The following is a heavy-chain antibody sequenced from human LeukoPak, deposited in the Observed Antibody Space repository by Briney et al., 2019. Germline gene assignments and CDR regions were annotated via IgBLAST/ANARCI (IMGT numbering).Heavy chain of an antibody. CDR2: IYYSEST. Sequence: MSSETLSLTCTVSGGSINSGDYFWSWIRQHPGKGLEWIGYIYYSESTHYNPSLKTRITISVDTSKNEFSLKLSSVTAADTAVYYCARVHHERLRLDVWAKGPRSPSP. V-gene: IGHV4-31*03. CDR1: GGSINSGDYF. J-gene: IGHJ6*02. CDR3: ARVHHERLRLDV. D-gene: IGHD2-21*02.